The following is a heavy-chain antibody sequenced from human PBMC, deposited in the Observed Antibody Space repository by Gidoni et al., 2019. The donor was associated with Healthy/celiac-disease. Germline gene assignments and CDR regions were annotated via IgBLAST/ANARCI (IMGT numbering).Heavy chain of an antibody. CDR1: GGSISSGGYY. CDR3: ARDYYDSSGNTGWFDP. D-gene: IGHD3-22*01. J-gene: IGHJ5*02. Sequence: KPSQTLSLTCTVSGGSISSGGYYWSWIRQHPGKGLEWIGYIYYSGSTYYNPSLKSRVTISVDTSKNQFSLKLSSVTAADTAVYYCARDYYDSSGNTGWFDPWGQGTLVTVSS. CDR2: IYYSGST. V-gene: IGHV4-31*03.